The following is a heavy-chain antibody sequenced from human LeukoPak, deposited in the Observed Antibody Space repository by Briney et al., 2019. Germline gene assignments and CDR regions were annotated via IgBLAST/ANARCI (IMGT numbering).Heavy chain of an antibody. J-gene: IGHJ3*02. CDR2: INNSGST. V-gene: IGHV4-34*01. CDR1: GGSFSGYY. CDR3: ARGINYYDSSGYYYGAWRAFDI. D-gene: IGHD3-22*01. Sequence: PSETLSLTCAVYGGSFSGYYWSWIRQPPGKGLEWLGEINNSGSTNYHPSLKSRLTISVDTSKNQFSLKLSSVTAADTAVYYCARGINYYDSSGYYYGAWRAFDIWGQGTMVTVSS.